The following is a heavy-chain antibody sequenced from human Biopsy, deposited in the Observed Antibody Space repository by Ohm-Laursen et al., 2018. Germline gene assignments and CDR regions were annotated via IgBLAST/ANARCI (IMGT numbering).Heavy chain of an antibody. CDR1: GFRFSSHT. V-gene: IGHV3-23*01. Sequence: SLRLSCAASGFRFSSHTMSWVRQAPGKGLEWVSAITPSERSAFYASSVEGRFSVSRDNSSNVLYLQMSSLRDEDSAVYYCARDDDTTGHYMILNHWGQGTLVTVSS. CDR2: ITPSERSA. CDR3: ARDDDTTGHYMILNH. J-gene: IGHJ5*02. D-gene: IGHD3-9*01.